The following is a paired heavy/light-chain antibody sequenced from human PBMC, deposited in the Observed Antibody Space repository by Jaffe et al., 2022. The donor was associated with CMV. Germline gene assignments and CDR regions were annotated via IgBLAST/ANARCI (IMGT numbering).Light chain of an antibody. CDR1: QSISGY. Sequence: DIQMTQSPSSLSVSVGQRVIILCRASQSISGYLNWYQQKAGKAPKILIYAASNLHSGVPSRFSGSGSGTDFTLTISGLEPEDSAVYFCQQSYISPYTFGQGTKLEIK. J-gene: IGKJ2*01. CDR3: QQSYISPYT. V-gene: IGKV1-39*01. CDR2: AAS.
Heavy chain of an antibody. D-gene: IGHD4-4*01. V-gene: IGHV4-59*01. Sequence: QVQLQESGPGLVKPSETLSLTCTVSGDSIEDFYWTWIRQTPGKGLEWIGYVYDSGDTNYNPSLKSRVTMSIDTSRMRVSLILTSVTAADTGVYYCARDRDYSFGGWLDPWGRGILVTVSS. CDR1: GDSIEDFY. CDR2: VYDSGDT. CDR3: ARDRDYSFGGWLDP. J-gene: IGHJ5*02.